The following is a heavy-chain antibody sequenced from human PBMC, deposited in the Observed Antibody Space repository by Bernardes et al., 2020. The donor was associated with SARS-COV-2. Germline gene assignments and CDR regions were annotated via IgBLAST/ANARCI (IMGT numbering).Heavy chain of an antibody. CDR3: ARAGMEYYYDSRFDY. CDR1: GVSISNYF. CDR2: ISYTGSN. J-gene: IGHJ4*02. Sequence: SETLSLTCTVSGVSISNYFWSWIRQPPGKGLEWIGYISYTGSNAYNPSLKSRVTISRDTSKNHFSLKLNSVTAADTAVYYCARAGMEYYYDSRFDYWGQGTLVTVSS. D-gene: IGHD3-22*01. V-gene: IGHV4-59*01.